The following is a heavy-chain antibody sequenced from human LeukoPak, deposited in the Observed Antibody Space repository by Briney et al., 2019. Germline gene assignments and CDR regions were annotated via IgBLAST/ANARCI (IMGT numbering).Heavy chain of an antibody. D-gene: IGHD6-6*01. V-gene: IGHV1-2*02. CDR1: GYTFTGHY. J-gene: IGHJ4*02. CDR3: ARDSVDVDSSSSREPFDY. Sequence: ASVKVSCKASGYTFTGHYMHWVRQAPGQGLEWMGWIDPNSGGTNYAQKFQGRVTMTRDTSISTAYMELSRLRSDDTAVYYCARDSVDVDSSSSREPFDYWGQGTLVTVSS. CDR2: IDPNSGGT.